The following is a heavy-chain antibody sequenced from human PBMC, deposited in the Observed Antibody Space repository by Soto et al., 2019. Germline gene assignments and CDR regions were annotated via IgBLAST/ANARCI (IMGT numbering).Heavy chain of an antibody. CDR1: GGTFSSYA. J-gene: IGHJ4*02. CDR2: IIPIFGTA. D-gene: IGHD6-13*01. V-gene: IGHV1-69*13. CDR3: ARPGIAAAGTLIDY. Sequence: GASVKVSCKASGGTFSSYAISWVRQAPGQGLEWMGGIIPIFGTANYAQKFQGRVTITADESTSTAYMELSSLRSEDTAVYYCARPGIAAAGTLIDYWGQGTLVTVSS.